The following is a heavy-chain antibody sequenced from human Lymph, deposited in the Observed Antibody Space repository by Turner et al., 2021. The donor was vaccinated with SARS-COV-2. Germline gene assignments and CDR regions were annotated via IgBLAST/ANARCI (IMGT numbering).Heavy chain of an antibody. V-gene: IGHV3-53*04. CDR2: IYSGGST. D-gene: IGHD5-18*01. J-gene: IGHJ6*02. Sequence: VQLLVSGGCLCQPGGYLRLSCAASGLTVSSNFMTWVRQAPGKGLEWVSVIYSGGSTYYADYVKSRVTISRHNTKNTQNLQMNSLRAEDTAGYYCARDMDTAGGMDVWGQGTTVTVSS. CDR1: GLTVSSNF. CDR3: ARDMDTAGGMDV.